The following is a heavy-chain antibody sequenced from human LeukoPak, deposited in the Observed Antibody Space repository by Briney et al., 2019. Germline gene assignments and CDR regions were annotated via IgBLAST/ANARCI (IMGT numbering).Heavy chain of an antibody. D-gene: IGHD3-22*01. V-gene: IGHV3-7*01. Sequence: GGSLRLSCAASGFIFTNFWMCWVRQAPGKGLEWVANTRPDGSETYYVDSVKGRFTVSRDNAKNSLYLQMNTLRVEDTAVYFCARDASGYYDSWGQGTLVTVSS. J-gene: IGHJ4*02. CDR2: TRPDGSET. CDR1: GFIFTNFW. CDR3: ARDASGYYDS.